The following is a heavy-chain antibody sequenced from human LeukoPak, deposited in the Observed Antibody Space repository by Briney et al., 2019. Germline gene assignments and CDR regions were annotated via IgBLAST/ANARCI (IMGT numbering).Heavy chain of an antibody. CDR3: ARDQYDTWSRRGNFDF. V-gene: IGHV3-7*03. D-gene: IGHD3-3*01. CDR1: GFTFGKYW. J-gene: IGHJ4*02. CDR2: IKLDGSEK. Sequence: GGSLRLSCVASGFTFGKYWMSWVRQAPGKGLEWVANIKLDGSEKNYVDSVKGRFTISRDNTKNSLYLQMNSLRVEDTAVFYCARDQYDTWSRRGNFDFWGQGTLVIVSS.